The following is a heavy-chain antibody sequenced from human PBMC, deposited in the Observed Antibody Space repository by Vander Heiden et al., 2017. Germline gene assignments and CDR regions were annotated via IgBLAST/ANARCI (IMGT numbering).Heavy chain of an antibody. CDR3: AKGYYYDSSGYNVH. Sequence: EVQLVESGGGLVQPGRSLRLSCAASGFIFDDYAMYWVRQAPGKGLEWVSGISWNSGGIGYADSVKGRFTISRDNAKNSLYLQMNSLRAEDTALYYCAKGYYYDSSGYNVHWGQGTMVTVSS. CDR1: GFIFDDYA. D-gene: IGHD3-22*01. V-gene: IGHV3-9*01. CDR2: ISWNSGGI. J-gene: IGHJ3*01.